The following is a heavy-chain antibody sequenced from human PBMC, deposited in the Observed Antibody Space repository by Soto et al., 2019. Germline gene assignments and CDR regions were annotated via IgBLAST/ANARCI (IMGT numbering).Heavy chain of an antibody. Sequence: PGGSLRLSCAASGFTFSSYSMNWVRQAPGKGLEWVSSISSSSSYIYYADSVKGRFTISRDNAKNSLYLQMNSLRAEDTAVYYCAKSGQYPRWYFDLWGRGTLVTVSS. CDR1: GFTFSSYS. CDR3: AKSGQYPRWYFDL. CDR2: ISSSSSYI. J-gene: IGHJ2*01. V-gene: IGHV3-21*01. D-gene: IGHD7-27*01.